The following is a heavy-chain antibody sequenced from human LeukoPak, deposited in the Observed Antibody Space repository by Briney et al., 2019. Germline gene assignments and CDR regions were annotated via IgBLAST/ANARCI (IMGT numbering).Heavy chain of an antibody. J-gene: IGHJ4*02. D-gene: IGHD2-2*01. CDR2: IRYDGSNK. CDR1: GFTFSSYG. CDR3: ARFYCSSTSCWSPFDY. V-gene: IGHV3-30*02. Sequence: PGGSLRLSCAASGFTFSSYGMHWVRQAPGKGLEWVAFIRYDGSNKYYADSVKGRFTISRDNSKNTLYLQMNSLRAEDTAVYYCARFYCSSTSCWSPFDYWGQGTLVTVSS.